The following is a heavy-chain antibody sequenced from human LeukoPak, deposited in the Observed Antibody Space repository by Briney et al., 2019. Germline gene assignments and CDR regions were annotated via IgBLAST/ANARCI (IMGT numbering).Heavy chain of an antibody. D-gene: IGHD1-26*01. CDR2: IYSGGGT. Sequence: GSLRLSCAASGFTVSNTYMSWVRQAPGKGLEWVSLIYSGGGTYSADSVKGRFTTSRDNSKNTLFLQMNSLRAEDTAIYYCAKYGPQDSGSSHFDYWGQGALVTVSS. V-gene: IGHV3-53*01. CDR1: GFTVSNTY. J-gene: IGHJ4*02. CDR3: AKYGPQDSGSSHFDY.